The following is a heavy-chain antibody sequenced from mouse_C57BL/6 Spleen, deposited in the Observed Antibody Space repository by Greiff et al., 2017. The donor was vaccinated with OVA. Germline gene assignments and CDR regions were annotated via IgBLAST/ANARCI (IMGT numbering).Heavy chain of an antibody. V-gene: IGHV1-54*01. J-gene: IGHJ3*01. CDR2: INPGSGGT. CDR1: GYAFTNYL. D-gene: IGHD2-1*01. Sequence: VQLKQSGAELVRPGTSVKVSCKASGYAFTNYLIEWVKQRPGQGLEWIGVINPGSGGTNYNEKFKGKATLTADKSSSTAYMQLSSLTSEDSAVYFCASIGNYGAYWGQGTLVTVSA. CDR3: ASIGNYGAY.